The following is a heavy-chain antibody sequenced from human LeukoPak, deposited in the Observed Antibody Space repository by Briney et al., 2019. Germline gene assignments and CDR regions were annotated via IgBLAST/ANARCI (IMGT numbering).Heavy chain of an antibody. J-gene: IGHJ4*02. CDR1: GYTFTGYY. V-gene: IGHV1-2*02. CDR2: INPNSGGT. CDR3: ARVGTLRTYSSGYLAGTYYFDY. D-gene: IGHD3-22*01. Sequence: ASVKVSCKASGYTFTGYYMHWVRQAPGQGLEWMGWINPNSGGTNYAQKFQGRVTMTRDTSISTAYMELSRLRSDDTAVYYCARVGTLRTYSSGYLAGTYYFDYWGQGTLVTVSS.